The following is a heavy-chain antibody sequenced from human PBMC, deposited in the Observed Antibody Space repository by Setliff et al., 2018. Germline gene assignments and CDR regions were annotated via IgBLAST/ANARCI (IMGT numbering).Heavy chain of an antibody. Sequence: PSETLSLTCTVSGDSISTNSYYWGWIRQPPGKGLEWIGSISSSGSTYYNPPLKRQVTISVDTSKNQFSLKLSAVTAADTAVYFCAREDGPNYYYYYMDIWGKGTTVTVSS. J-gene: IGHJ6*03. CDR1: GDSISTNSYY. CDR2: ISSSGST. V-gene: IGHV4-39*07. CDR3: AREDGPNYYYYYMDI. D-gene: IGHD2-8*01.